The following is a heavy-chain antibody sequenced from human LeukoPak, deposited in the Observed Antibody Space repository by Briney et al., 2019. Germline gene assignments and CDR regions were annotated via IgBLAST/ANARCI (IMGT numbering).Heavy chain of an antibody. CDR1: SGSMISYH. J-gene: IGHJ5*02. Sequence: PSETLSLTCTISSGSMISYHWSWIRQPPGKGLEWIGYIYYSGSTNYNPSLKSRVTISIDTSKNQFSLKLNSVTAADSALYFCASLGYCSGGDCHNWLGPXGQGXLVTVSS. D-gene: IGHD2-15*01. V-gene: IGHV4-59*01. CDR3: ASLGYCSGGDCHNWLGP. CDR2: IYYSGST.